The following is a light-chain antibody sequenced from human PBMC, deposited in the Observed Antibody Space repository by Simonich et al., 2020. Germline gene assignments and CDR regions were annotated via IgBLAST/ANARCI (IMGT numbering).Light chain of an antibody. V-gene: IGKV1-39*01. Sequence: DIQMTQSPSSLSASVGDRVTITCRSSQSISSSLNWYHQKPGKAPKLLIYAASSLQIGVPSRFSGSGSGTDFTLTISSLQPEDVATYYCQQSYSTPYTFGQGTKLEIK. CDR1: QSISSS. J-gene: IGKJ2*01. CDR3: QQSYSTPYT. CDR2: AAS.